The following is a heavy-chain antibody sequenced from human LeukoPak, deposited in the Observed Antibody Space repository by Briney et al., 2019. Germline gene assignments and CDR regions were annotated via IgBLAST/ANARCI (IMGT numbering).Heavy chain of an antibody. Sequence: GGSLSLSCAASGFTFSSYEMNWVRQAPGKGLEWVSYISSSCSTIYYAYSVKGRFTISRDNAKTLLYLEMNSLRAEDTAVYYCARDRWTDYYGSGWPSDSIELGAQGTTVSVPS. CDR3: ARDRWTDYYGSGWPSDSIEL. CDR2: ISSSCSTI. D-gene: IGHD3-10*01. CDR1: GFTFSSYE. V-gene: IGHV3-48*03. J-gene: IGHJ6*02.